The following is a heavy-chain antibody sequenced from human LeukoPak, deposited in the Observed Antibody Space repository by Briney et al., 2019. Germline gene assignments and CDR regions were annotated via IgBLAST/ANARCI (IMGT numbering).Heavy chain of an antibody. CDR2: ISGNSGSI. CDR1: GFTFDDYA. Sequence: GGSLRLSCAASGFTFDDYAMHWVRQAPGKGLEWVSGISGNSGSIGYADSVKGRFTISRDNAKNPLSLRMNSLRVEDTALYYCAKVTTVTGELYDAFAIWGQGTMVTVSS. V-gene: IGHV3-9*01. CDR3: AKVTTVTGELYDAFAI. J-gene: IGHJ3*02. D-gene: IGHD4-17*01.